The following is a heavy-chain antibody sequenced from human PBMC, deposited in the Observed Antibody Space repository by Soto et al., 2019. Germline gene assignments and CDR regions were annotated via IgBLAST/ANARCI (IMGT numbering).Heavy chain of an antibody. CDR3: AREAIAVLNWFDP. CDR2: ISSSSSTI. CDR1: GFTFSSYS. V-gene: IGHV3-48*02. Sequence: EVQLVESGGGLVQPGGSLRLSCAASGFTFSSYSMNWVRQAPGKGLEWVSYISSSSSTIYYADSVKGQFTISRDNAKNSLYLQMNSLRDEDTAVYYCAREAIAVLNWFDPWGQGTLVTVSS. D-gene: IGHD6-19*01. J-gene: IGHJ5*02.